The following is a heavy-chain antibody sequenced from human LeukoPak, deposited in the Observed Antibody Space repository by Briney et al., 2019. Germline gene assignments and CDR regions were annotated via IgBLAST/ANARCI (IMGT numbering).Heavy chain of an antibody. V-gene: IGHV3-30-3*01. CDR2: ISYDGSNK. D-gene: IGHD6-19*01. J-gene: IGHJ4*02. CDR3: ARASVESSGWHCDY. CDR1: GFTFSSYA. Sequence: GGSLRLSCAASGFTFSSYAMHWVRQAPGKGLEWVAVISYDGSNKYYADSVKGRFTISRDNSKNTLYLQMNSLRAEDTAVYYCARASVESSGWHCDYWGQGTLVTVSS.